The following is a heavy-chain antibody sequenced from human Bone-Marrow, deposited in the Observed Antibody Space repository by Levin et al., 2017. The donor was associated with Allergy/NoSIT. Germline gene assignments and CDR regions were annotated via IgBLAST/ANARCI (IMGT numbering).Heavy chain of an antibody. D-gene: IGHD2-2*01. CDR2: IYHSGST. V-gene: IGHV4-30-4*01. Sequence: SETLSLTCSVSGGSISSGDYYWSWIRQPPGKGLEWIGYIYHSGSTFYTLPLRSRVTISIDTSKNQFSLKLSSVTAADTAVYFGAGLTSAAAISYFQLWGQGSLVTVSS. CDR1: GGSISSGDYY. J-gene: IGHJ4*02. CDR3: AGLTSAAAISYFQL.